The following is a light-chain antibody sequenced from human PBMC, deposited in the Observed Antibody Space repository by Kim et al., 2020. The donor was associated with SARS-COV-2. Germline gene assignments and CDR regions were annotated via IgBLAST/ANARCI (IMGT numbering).Light chain of an antibody. CDR3: QLWDRTSDHRV. CDR1: DIGSKS. J-gene: IGLJ3*02. V-gene: IGLV3-21*04. Sequence: SYELTQPPSVSVDPGKTTRITCGGNDIGSKSVHWYQQKPGQAPVLVIYYDRERPSAIPERFPGSNSGNTATLTISRVEAGDEADYYCQLWDRTSDHRVFGGGTQLTVL. CDR2: YDR.